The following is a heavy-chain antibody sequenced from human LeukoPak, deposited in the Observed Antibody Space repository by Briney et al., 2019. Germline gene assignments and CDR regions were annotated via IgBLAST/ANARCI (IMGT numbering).Heavy chain of an antibody. Sequence: GGSLRLSCAASGFTFSSYAMSWVRQAPGKGLEWVSAISGSGGSTYYADSVKGRFTISRDNSKNTLYLQMNSLRAGDTAVYYCARGIAGALDYYYYYGMDVWGQGTTVTVSS. D-gene: IGHD6-13*01. J-gene: IGHJ6*02. V-gene: IGHV3-23*01. CDR1: GFTFSSYA. CDR2: ISGSGGST. CDR3: ARGIAGALDYYYYYGMDV.